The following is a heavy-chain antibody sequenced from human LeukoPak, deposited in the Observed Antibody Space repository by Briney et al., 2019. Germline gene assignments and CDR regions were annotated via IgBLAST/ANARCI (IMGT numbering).Heavy chain of an antibody. CDR1: GYTFTSYG. V-gene: IGHV1-18*01. CDR2: ISAYNGAT. CDR3: ARDRRSGPSYFYH. Sequence: ASVKVSCKASGYTFTSYGISWVRQAPGQGLEWMGWISAYNGATNYAQKFQGRVTMTTDTSTSTAYMELRSLRSDDTAVYYCARDRRSGPSYFYHWGQGTLVTVSS. D-gene: IGHD6-25*01. J-gene: IGHJ4*02.